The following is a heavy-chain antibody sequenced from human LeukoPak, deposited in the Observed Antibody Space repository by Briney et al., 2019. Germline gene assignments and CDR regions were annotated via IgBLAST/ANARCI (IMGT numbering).Heavy chain of an antibody. D-gene: IGHD1-14*01. CDR3: ARVLARYGNLDY. J-gene: IGHJ4*02. Sequence: GAPVKVSCKASGYTFTDYYIHWVQQAPGQGLEWMGWINPNSGGTNYTQKFQGRVTMTRDTSISTAYLELNRLTSDDTAVYYCARVLARYGNLDYWGQGILVTVSS. V-gene: IGHV1-2*02. CDR1: GYTFTDYY. CDR2: INPNSGGT.